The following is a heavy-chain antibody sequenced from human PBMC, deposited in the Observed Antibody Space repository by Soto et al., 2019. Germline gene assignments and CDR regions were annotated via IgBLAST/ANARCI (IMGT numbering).Heavy chain of an antibody. CDR3: ARVRDYDFWSGYYGFDY. J-gene: IGHJ4*02. V-gene: IGHV4-34*01. CDR1: GGSFSGYY. CDR2: INHSGST. Sequence: SETLSLTCAVYGGSFSGYYWSWIRQPPGKGLEWIGEINHSGSTNYNPSLKSRVTISVDTSKNQFSLKLSSVTAADTAVYYCARVRDYDFWSGYYGFDYWGQGTLVTVAS. D-gene: IGHD3-3*01.